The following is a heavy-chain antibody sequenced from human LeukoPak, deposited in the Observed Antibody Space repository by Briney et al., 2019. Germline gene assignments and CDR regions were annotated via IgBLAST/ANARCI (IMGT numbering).Heavy chain of an antibody. J-gene: IGHJ4*02. CDR2: IKPNTGDT. CDR3: ARRAYCGGACTLDF. CDR1: GYTFTDYY. D-gene: IGHD2-21*02. Sequence: GASVKVSCKASGYTFTDYYIHWVRQAPGQGLEWMGRIKPNTGDTKYAQKFQGRVTMTRDTSIGTTYMDLTSLTPDDTAMYYCARRAYCGGACTLDFWGQGTLVTVSS. V-gene: IGHV1-2*06.